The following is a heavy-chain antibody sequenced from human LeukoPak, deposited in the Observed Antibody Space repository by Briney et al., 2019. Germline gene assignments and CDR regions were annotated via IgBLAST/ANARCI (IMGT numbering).Heavy chain of an antibody. Sequence: GGSLRLSCSASGFTFSSYAMHWVRQAPGKGLEYVSAISSNGGSTYYADSVKGRFTISRDNSKNTLYLQMSSLRAEDTAVYYCVKGLYDILTGYPFDYRGQGTLVTVSS. CDR1: GFTFSSYA. CDR2: ISSNGGST. J-gene: IGHJ4*02. V-gene: IGHV3-64D*06. CDR3: VKGLYDILTGYPFDY. D-gene: IGHD3-9*01.